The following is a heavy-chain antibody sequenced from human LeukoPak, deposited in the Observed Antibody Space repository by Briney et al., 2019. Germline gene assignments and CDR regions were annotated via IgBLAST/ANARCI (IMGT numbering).Heavy chain of an antibody. V-gene: IGHV4-59*08. CDR2: ISYSGST. CDR1: GGSISSDY. Sequence: NSSETLSLTCTVSGGSISSDYWSWIRQPPGKGLEWIGYISYSGSTNYNPSLKSRVTISIDTSKNQFSLKLGSVTAADTAVYYCARQGAYSGYQAFDYWGQGTLVSVSS. D-gene: IGHD5-12*01. J-gene: IGHJ4*02. CDR3: ARQGAYSGYQAFDY.